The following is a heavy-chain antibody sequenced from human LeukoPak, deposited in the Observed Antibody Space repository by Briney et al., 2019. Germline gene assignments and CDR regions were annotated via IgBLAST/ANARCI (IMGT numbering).Heavy chain of an antibody. CDR1: GGSFSGYY. CDR2: INHSGST. D-gene: IGHD3-22*01. Sequence: SETLSRTCAVYGGSFSGYYWSWIRQPPGKGLEWIGEINHSGSTNYNPSLKSRVTISVDTSKNQFSLKLSSVTAADTAVYYCARDHANYYDSSGYAFDIWGQGTMVTVSS. V-gene: IGHV4-34*01. J-gene: IGHJ3*02. CDR3: ARDHANYYDSSGYAFDI.